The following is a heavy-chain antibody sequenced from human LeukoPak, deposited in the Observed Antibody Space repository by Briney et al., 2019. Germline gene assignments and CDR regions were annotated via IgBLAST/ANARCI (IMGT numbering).Heavy chain of an antibody. Sequence: SETLSLTCTISGGSVSDYYWSWIRQSPGKGLEWIGYIYCTGSTSYNPSLKSRVTISVDTSKNQFSLKLSSVTAADTAVYYCARGHYGSGSPYYMDVWGKGTTVTISS. CDR1: GGSVSDYY. V-gene: IGHV4-59*02. CDR2: IYCTGST. J-gene: IGHJ6*03. D-gene: IGHD3-10*01. CDR3: ARGHYGSGSPYYMDV.